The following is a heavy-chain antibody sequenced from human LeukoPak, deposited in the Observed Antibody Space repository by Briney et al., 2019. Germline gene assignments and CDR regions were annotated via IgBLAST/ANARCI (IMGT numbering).Heavy chain of an antibody. CDR3: AKVVGSGSYYHHY. J-gene: IGHJ4*02. CDR2: ISYDGSNK. V-gene: IGHV3-30-3*01. D-gene: IGHD3-10*01. Sequence: PGRSLRLSCAASGFTFSSYAMHWVRQAPGKGLEWVAVISYDGSNKYYADSVKGRFTISRDNSKNTLYLQMNSLRAEDTAVYYCAKVVGSGSYYHHYWGQGTLVTVSS. CDR1: GFTFSSYA.